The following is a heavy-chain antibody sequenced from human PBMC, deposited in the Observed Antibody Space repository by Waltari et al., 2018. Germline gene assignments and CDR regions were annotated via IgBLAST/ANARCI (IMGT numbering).Heavy chain of an antibody. J-gene: IGHJ4*02. V-gene: IGHV3-30-3*01. CDR1: GFTFSSYA. CDR3: AREWGTNEGPFDY. CDR2: ISYDGSNK. D-gene: IGHD3-16*01. Sequence: QVQLVESGGGVVQPGRSLRLSCAASGFTFSSYAMHWVRQAPGKGLEWVAVISYDGSNKYYADSVKGRFTISRDNSKNTLYLQMNSLRAEDTAVYYCAREWGTNEGPFDYWGQGTLVTVSS.